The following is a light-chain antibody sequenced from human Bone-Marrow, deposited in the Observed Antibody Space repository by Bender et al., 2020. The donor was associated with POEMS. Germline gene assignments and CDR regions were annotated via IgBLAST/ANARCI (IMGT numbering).Light chain of an antibody. CDR1: SSDVGSYNL. Sequence: ALTQPASVSGSPGQSSTISCTGTSSDVGSYNLVSWYQQHPGKAPKLLIHEGTKRPSGVSNRFSASKSGNSASLTISGLLAEDEADYYCSSYAGSNTLVFGGGTKLTVL. J-gene: IGLJ2*01. CDR2: EGT. CDR3: SSYAGSNTLV. V-gene: IGLV2-23*01.